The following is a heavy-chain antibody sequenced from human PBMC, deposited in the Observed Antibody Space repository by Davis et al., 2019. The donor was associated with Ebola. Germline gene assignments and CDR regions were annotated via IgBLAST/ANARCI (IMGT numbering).Heavy chain of an antibody. J-gene: IGHJ3*02. CDR2: IHPRDGNT. CDR1: GYAFTNYL. Sequence: ASVKVSCKASGYAFTNYLIHWLRQAPGQGLEWMGLIHPRDGNTINAQRFQGRVTMTRDTATDTVDMELSSLTSDDTAIYYCAKEDESPDMWGQGTVVTVSS. V-gene: IGHV1-46*01. CDR3: AKEDESPDM.